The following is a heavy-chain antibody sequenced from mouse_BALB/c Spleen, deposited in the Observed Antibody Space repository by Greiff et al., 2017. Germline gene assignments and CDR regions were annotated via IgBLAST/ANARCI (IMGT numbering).Heavy chain of an antibody. V-gene: IGHV1S56*01. Sequence: QVQLQQSGPELVKPGASVRISCKASGYTFTSYYIHWVKQRPGQGLEWIGWIYPGNVNTKYNEKFKGKATLTADKSSSTAYMQLSSLTSEDSAVYFCARCGYDYDYAMDYWGQGTSVTVPS. J-gene: IGHJ4*01. CDR1: GYTFTSYY. CDR2: IYPGNVNT. D-gene: IGHD2-4*01. CDR3: ARCGYDYDYAMDY.